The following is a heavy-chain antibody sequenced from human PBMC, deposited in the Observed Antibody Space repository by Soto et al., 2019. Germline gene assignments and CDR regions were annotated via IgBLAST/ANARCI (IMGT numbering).Heavy chain of an antibody. V-gene: IGHV3-23*01. CDR1: GFICSSYD. D-gene: IGHD2-8*02. CDR3: AKATATGGGAFDI. Sequence: GGSLRLSCAASGFICSSYDMSWVRQAPGKGVEWVSTILVDGRTFYVDAVKGRFAISRDSSNNMVYLQMNSLTAGDTALYYCAKATATGGGAFDICGQGTMVTVSS. CDR2: ILVDGRT. J-gene: IGHJ3*02.